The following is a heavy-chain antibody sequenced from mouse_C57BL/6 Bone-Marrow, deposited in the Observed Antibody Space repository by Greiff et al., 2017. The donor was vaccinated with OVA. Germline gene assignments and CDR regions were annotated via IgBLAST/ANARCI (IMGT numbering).Heavy chain of an antibody. V-gene: IGHV1-76*01. CDR2: IYPGSGNT. Sequence: QVQLQQSGAELVRPGASVKLSCKASGYTLTDYSINWVKQRPGQGLEWIARIYPGSGNTYYNEKFKGKATLTAEKSSSTAYMQLSSLTSDDSAVYFCARDRLLDYYAMDYWGQGTSVTVSS. D-gene: IGHD1-1*01. CDR1: GYTLTDYS. CDR3: ARDRLLDYYAMDY. J-gene: IGHJ4*01.